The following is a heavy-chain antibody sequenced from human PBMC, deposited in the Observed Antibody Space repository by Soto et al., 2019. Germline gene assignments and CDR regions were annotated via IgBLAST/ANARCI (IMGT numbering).Heavy chain of an antibody. CDR2: IWYDGSNK. Sequence: PGGSLRLSCAASGFTFSSYGMHWVRQAPGKGLEWVAVIWYDGSNKYYADSVKGRFTISRDNSKNTLYLQMNSLRAEDTAVYYCARGGQLLHDYGDYVELDYWGQGTLVTVSS. CDR1: GFTFSSYG. CDR3: ARGGQLLHDYGDYVELDY. J-gene: IGHJ4*02. D-gene: IGHD4-17*01. V-gene: IGHV3-33*01.